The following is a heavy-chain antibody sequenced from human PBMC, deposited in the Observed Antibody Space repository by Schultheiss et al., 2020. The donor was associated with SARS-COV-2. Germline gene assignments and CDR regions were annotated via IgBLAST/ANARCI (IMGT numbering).Heavy chain of an antibody. CDR2: INPNSGGT. D-gene: IGHD2-15*01. CDR3: ARGGESRPMVVTVY. Sequence: ASVKVSCKASGGTFSTYAISWVRQAPGQGLEWMGWINPNSGGTNYAQKFQGWVTMTRDTSISTAYMELSRLHSDDTAVYYCARGGESRPMVVTVYWGQGTLVTVSS. J-gene: IGHJ4*02. CDR1: GGTFSTYA. V-gene: IGHV1-2*04.